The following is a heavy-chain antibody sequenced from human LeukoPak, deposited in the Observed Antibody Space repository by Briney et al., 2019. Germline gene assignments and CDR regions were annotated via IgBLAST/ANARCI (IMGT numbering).Heavy chain of an antibody. J-gene: IGHJ6*02. Sequence: GGSLRLSCAASGFTFSSYSMNWVRQAPGNGLEWVSYISSSSSTIYYADSVKGRFTISRDNAKNSLYLQMNSLRDEDTAVYYCARVIVVVPAALRNYYYYGMDVWGQGTTVTVSS. CDR1: GFTFSSYS. D-gene: IGHD2-2*01. CDR3: ARVIVVVPAALRNYYYYGMDV. V-gene: IGHV3-48*02. CDR2: ISSSSSTI.